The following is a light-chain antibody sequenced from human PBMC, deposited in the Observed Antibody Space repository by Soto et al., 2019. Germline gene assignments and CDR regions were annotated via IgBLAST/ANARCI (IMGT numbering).Light chain of an antibody. J-gene: IGKJ1*01. CDR2: KAS. V-gene: IGKV1-5*03. Sequence: DIQMTQSPSTLSASVGDRVTITCRATQSIDILLAWYQQKPGKAPNLLFYKASILESGVPSRFSGSASGTEFTLTISSLQPDDFASYYCQQYYRYPWTFGQGTKVEIK. CDR3: QQYYRYPWT. CDR1: QSIDIL.